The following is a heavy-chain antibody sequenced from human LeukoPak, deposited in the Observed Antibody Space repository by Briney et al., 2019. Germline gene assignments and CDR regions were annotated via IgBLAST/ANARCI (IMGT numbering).Heavy chain of an antibody. D-gene: IGHD3-22*01. V-gene: IGHV3-33*01. Sequence: GGSLRLSCAASGFTFSSYGMHWVRQAPGKGLEWVAVIWYDGSNKYYADSVKGRFTISRDNSKNTLYLQMNSLRAEDTAVYYCARGGSSGDAFDIWGQGTMVTVSS. CDR1: GFTFSSYG. CDR3: ARGGSSGDAFDI. J-gene: IGHJ3*02. CDR2: IWYDGSNK.